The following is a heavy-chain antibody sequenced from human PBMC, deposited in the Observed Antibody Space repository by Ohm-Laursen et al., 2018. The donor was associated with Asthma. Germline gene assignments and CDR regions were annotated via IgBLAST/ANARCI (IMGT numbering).Heavy chain of an antibody. Sequence: SLRLSCSASGFTFRSYAMHWVRQAPGKGLEWVAVGGSYYDGGLKYYADSVKGRFTISRDNSKNTLYLEMNSLRPEDTALYYCARGVGYGRGYYFDYWGLGTLVTVSS. V-gene: IGHV3-30-3*01. J-gene: IGHJ4*02. D-gene: IGHD5-12*01. CDR1: GFTFRSYA. CDR2: GGSYYDGGLK. CDR3: ARGVGYGRGYYFDY.